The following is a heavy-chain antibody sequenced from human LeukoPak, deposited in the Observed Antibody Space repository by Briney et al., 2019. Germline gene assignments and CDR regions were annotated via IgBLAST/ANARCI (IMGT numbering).Heavy chain of an antibody. J-gene: IGHJ4*02. CDR1: GFTVSSNY. CDR2: IYSGGST. Sequence: GSLRLSCAASGFTVSSNYMSWVRQAPGKGLEWVSVIYSGGSTYYADSVKGRFTISRDNSKNTLYPQMNSLRAEDTAVYYCARGKTVLRYFDWFFDYWGQGTLVTVSS. V-gene: IGHV3-66*01. CDR3: ARGKTVLRYFDWFFDY. D-gene: IGHD3-9*01.